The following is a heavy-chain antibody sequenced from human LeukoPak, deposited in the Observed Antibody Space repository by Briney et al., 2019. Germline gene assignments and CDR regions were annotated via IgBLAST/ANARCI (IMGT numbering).Heavy chain of an antibody. J-gene: IGHJ5*02. CDR1: TFSSYA. V-gene: IGHV4-39*01. CDR3: ARHQDTGTEGWFDP. Sequence: TFSSYAMSWIRQPPGKGLEWIGSIYYSGSTYYNPSLKSRVTISVDTSKNQFSLKLSSVTAADTAVYYCARHQDTGTEGWFDPWGQGTLVTVSS. D-gene: IGHD5-18*01. CDR2: IYYSGST.